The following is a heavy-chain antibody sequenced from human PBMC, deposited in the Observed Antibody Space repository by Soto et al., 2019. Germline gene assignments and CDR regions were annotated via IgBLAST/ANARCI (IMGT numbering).Heavy chain of an antibody. CDR2: IYYSGST. D-gene: IGHD1-26*01. CDR3: ARLWLGSRVGTWFDP. V-gene: IGHV4-30-4*01. Sequence: QVQLQESGPGLVKPSQTLSLTCTVSGGSISSGDYYWSWIRQPPGKGLEWIGYIYYSGSTYYNPSLKSRVTISVDTSKNQFSLKLSSVTAADTAVYYCARLWLGSRVGTWFDPWGQGTLVTVSS. CDR1: GGSISSGDYY. J-gene: IGHJ5*02.